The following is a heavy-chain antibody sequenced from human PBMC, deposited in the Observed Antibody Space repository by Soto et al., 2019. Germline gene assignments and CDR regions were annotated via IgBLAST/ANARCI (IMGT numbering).Heavy chain of an antibody. CDR1: GFTFSNYW. Sequence: GGSLRLSCVASGFTFSNYWMSWVRQAPGKGLEWVANIRQDGSEKNFVDSVKGRFTISRDNAKNSVDLQMNSLRAEDTAVYYCATTQSFDYWGQGTLVTVPQ. CDR2: IRQDGSEK. J-gene: IGHJ4*02. V-gene: IGHV3-7*01. CDR3: ATTQSFDY.